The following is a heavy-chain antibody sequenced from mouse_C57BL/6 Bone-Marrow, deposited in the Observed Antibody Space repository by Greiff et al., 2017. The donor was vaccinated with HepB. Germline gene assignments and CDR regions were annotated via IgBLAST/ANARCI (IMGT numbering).Heavy chain of an antibody. CDR2: INPNNGGT. D-gene: IGHD2-4*01. CDR3: ARGIYYDSY. Sequence: EVMLQQSGPELVKPGASVKISCKASGYTFTDYYMNWVKQSHGKSLEWIGDINPNNGGTSYNQKFKGKATLTVDKSSSTAYMELRSLTSEDSAVYYCARGIYYDSYWGQGTLVTVSA. J-gene: IGHJ3*01. CDR1: GYTFTDYY. V-gene: IGHV1-26*01.